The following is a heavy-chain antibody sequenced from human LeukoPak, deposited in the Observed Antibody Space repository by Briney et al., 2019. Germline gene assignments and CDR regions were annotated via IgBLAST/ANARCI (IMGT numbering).Heavy chain of an antibody. J-gene: IGHJ6*03. CDR1: GFTFSSYS. CDR2: ISSSSSYI. Sequence: PGGSLRLSCAASGFTFSSYSMNWVRQAPGKGLEWVSSISSSSSYIYYADSVKGRFTISRDNAKNSLYLRMNSLRAEDTAVYYCARDLHYYYYMDVWGKGTTVTVSS. CDR3: ARDLHYYYYMDV. V-gene: IGHV3-21*01.